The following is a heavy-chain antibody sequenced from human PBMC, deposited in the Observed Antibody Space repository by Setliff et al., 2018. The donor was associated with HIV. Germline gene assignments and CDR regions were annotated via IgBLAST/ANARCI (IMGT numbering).Heavy chain of an antibody. V-gene: IGHV4-31*03. CDR1: GGSISNGGYY. CDR3: ARGFYYDSNGPYYFDF. D-gene: IGHD3-16*01. J-gene: IGHJ4*02. Sequence: PSETLSLTCHVSGGSISNGGYYWSWIRQHPGTGLEWIAYIYFSGSTYYNPSLKSRVTVSLDMSKNQFSLRLTSVTAADTAIYYCARGFYYDSNGPYYFDFWGQGILVTVSS. CDR2: IYFSGST.